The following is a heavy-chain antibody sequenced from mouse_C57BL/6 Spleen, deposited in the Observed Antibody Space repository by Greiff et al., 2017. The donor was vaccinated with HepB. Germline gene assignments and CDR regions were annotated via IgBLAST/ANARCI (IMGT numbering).Heavy chain of an antibody. V-gene: IGHV1-54*01. CDR2: INPGSGGT. Sequence: QVQLQQSGAELVRPGTSVKVSCKASGYAFTNYLIEWVKQRPGQGLEWIGVINPGSGGTNYNEKFKGKATLTADKSSSTAYMQLSSLTSEDSAVYFCAREGYYDYDGFAYWGQGTLVTVSA. CDR1: GYAFTNYL. D-gene: IGHD2-4*01. J-gene: IGHJ3*01. CDR3: AREGYYDYDGFAY.